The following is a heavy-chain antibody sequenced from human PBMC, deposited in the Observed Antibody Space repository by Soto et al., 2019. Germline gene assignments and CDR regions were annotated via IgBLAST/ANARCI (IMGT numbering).Heavy chain of an antibody. J-gene: IGHJ6*02. CDR2: TIPVFGTS. CDR3: ARGRGFYSSTDEFYFYSMDV. V-gene: IGHV1-69*01. CDR1: GGTFSTYA. Sequence: QVQLVQSGAEVKKPGSSVKVSCQASGGTFSTYAISWVRQAPGQGLEWMGGTIPVFGTSNYAQKFQGRVTLTADGSRSTANMVLSSLTSEDTAVYYCARGRGFYSSTDEFYFYSMDVWGQGTTVTVSS. D-gene: IGHD6-13*01.